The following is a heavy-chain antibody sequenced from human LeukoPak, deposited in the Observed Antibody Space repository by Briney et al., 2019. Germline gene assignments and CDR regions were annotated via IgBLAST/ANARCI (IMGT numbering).Heavy chain of an antibody. CDR2: INWNGGST. CDR1: GFTFDDYG. J-gene: IGHJ4*02. D-gene: IGHD6-6*01. Sequence: GGSLRLSCAASGFTFDDYGMSWVRQAPGKGLEWVSGINWNGGSTGYADSVKGRFTISRDNAKNSLYLQMNSLRAEDTALYYCARDRTVVAAPFQDYWGQGTLVTVSS. V-gene: IGHV3-20*04. CDR3: ARDRTVVAAPFQDY.